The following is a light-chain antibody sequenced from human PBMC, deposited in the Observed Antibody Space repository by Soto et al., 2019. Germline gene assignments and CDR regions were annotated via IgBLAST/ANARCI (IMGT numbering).Light chain of an antibody. J-gene: IGKJ1*01. V-gene: IGKV1-39*01. CDR2: ATS. Sequence: EIQMTQSPSYMYTSVGDRITITCRASQSISTYLIWYQQKPGKAPKLLIYATSSLQSGVPSRFSGSGSGTDFTLTISSLQPEDFATYYCQQSYSTPPGTFGQGTKVDIK. CDR3: QQSYSTPPGT. CDR1: QSISTY.